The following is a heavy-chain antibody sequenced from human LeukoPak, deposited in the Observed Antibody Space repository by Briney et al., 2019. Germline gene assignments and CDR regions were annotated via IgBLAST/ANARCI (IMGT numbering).Heavy chain of an antibody. Sequence: GGSLRLSCASSGFTFCSTAMSCVRQAPGKGLEWVSGINGRGVMTFYADAVKGRFTVSRDNFKNVLYLQMNSLRVEDTALYFCAKDFYYDSSENWVNYFDEWGQGILVTVSS. V-gene: IGHV3-23*01. CDR2: INGRGVMT. CDR3: AKDFYYDSSENWVNYFDE. J-gene: IGHJ4*02. CDR1: GFTFCSTA. D-gene: IGHD3-22*01.